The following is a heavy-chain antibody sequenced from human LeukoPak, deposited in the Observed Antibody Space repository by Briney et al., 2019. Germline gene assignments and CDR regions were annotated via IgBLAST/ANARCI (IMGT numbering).Heavy chain of an antibody. CDR2: ISNNGGYT. Sequence: GGSLRLSCAASGFTFSSSAMSWVRQAPGKGLEWVSAISNNGGYTYYADSVQGRFTISRDNSKSTLCLQMNSLRAEDTAVYYCAKDLRAGTDADAFDIWGQGTMVTVSS. CDR1: GFTFSSSA. CDR3: AKDLRAGTDADAFDI. D-gene: IGHD6-19*01. J-gene: IGHJ3*02. V-gene: IGHV3-23*01.